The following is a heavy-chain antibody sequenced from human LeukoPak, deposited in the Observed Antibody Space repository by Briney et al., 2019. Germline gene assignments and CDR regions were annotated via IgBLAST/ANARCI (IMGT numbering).Heavy chain of an antibody. Sequence: GGSLRLSCAASGFTVSSNYMSWVRQAPGKGLEWVSVIYSGGSTYYADSVKGRFTISRDNSKNTLYLQMSSLRAEDTAVYYCAKMKGITMVRGTFDYWGQGTLVTVSS. CDR2: IYSGGST. V-gene: IGHV3-53*01. D-gene: IGHD3-10*01. CDR3: AKMKGITMVRGTFDY. CDR1: GFTVSSNY. J-gene: IGHJ4*02.